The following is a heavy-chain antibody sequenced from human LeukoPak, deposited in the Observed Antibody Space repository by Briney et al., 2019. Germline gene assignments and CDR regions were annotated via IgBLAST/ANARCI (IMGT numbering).Heavy chain of an antibody. CDR1: GFTFSGSA. D-gene: IGHD3-22*01. V-gene: IGHV3-73*01. J-gene: IGHJ3*02. CDR3: AKNYDSSSYYLGRDDAFDI. CDR2: IRSKANRYAT. Sequence: GGSQRLSCAASGFTFSGSAMHWVRQASGKGLEWVGRIRSKANRYATAYAASVKGRFTIARDDSKNTAYLKMNSLRAEDTAVYYCAKNYDSSSYYLGRDDAFDIWGQGTMVTVSS.